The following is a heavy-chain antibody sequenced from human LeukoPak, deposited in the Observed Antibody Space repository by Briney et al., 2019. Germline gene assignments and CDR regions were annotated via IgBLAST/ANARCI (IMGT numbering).Heavy chain of an antibody. CDR1: GGSFSGYY. CDR2: INHSGST. Sequence: SETLSLTCAVYGGSFSGYYWSWIRQPPGKGLEWIGEINHSGSTNYNPSLKSQVTISVDTSKNQFSLKLSSVTAADTAVYYCARGPIRHDYVWGSYRYSTLFDYWGQGTLVTVSS. CDR3: ARGPIRHDYVWGSYRYSTLFDY. J-gene: IGHJ4*02. D-gene: IGHD3-16*02. V-gene: IGHV4-34*01.